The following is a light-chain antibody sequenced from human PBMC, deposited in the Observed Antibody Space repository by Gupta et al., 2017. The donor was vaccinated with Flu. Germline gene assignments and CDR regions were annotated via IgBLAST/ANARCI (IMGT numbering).Light chain of an antibody. Sequence: DIALTQSPATLSFSPGERATLSCRASQSASSYFAWYQQKPGQAPRLLIYDISKRATGIPARFSGSGSGTDFTLTISSLEPEDFAVYYCQQGYQWPTFGGGTKVEIK. CDR3: QQGYQWPT. CDR2: DIS. J-gene: IGKJ4*01. V-gene: IGKV3-11*01. CDR1: QSASSY.